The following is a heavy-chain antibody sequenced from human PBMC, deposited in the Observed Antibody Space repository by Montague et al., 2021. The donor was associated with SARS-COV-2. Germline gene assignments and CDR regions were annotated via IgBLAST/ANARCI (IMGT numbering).Heavy chain of an antibody. V-gene: IGHV3-30-3*01. CDR2: ISYDGSNK. J-gene: IGHJ6*02. CDR3: ARDPFYYDILTGYIYPAYYYYYGMDV. D-gene: IGHD3-9*01. Sequence: SLRLSCAASGFTFSSHAMHWVRQAPGKGLEWVAVISYDGSNKYYADSVKGRFTISRDNSKNTLYLQMNSLRAEDTAVYYCARDPFYYDILTGYIYPAYYYYYGMDVWGQGTTVTVSS. CDR1: GFTFSSHA.